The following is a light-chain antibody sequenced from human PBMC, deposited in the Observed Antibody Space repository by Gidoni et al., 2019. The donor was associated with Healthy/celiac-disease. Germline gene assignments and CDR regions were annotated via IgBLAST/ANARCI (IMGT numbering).Light chain of an antibody. CDR2: AAS. CDR1: QSISSY. Sequence: DIQMTQSPSSLSASVGDRVTITCRASQSISSYLNWYQQKPGKAPNLLIYAASSLQSGVPSRFSGSGYGTDFTLNISSLQPEDFANYDCQQSYSTPQTFGQGTKLEIK. CDR3: QQSYSTPQT. J-gene: IGKJ2*01. V-gene: IGKV1-39*01.